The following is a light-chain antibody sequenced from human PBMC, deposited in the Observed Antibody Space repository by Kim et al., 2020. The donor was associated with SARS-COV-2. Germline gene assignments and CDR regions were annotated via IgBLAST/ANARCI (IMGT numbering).Light chain of an antibody. J-gene: IGLJ3*02. CDR3: ATWDDSMNGWV. V-gene: IGLV1-44*01. CDR2: RNN. Sequence: RVTISCSGSSSNIGSNSVSWYQRRPGTAPKLLIYRNNQRPSGVPDRFSGSTSGTSASLDISGLQSEDEADYYCATWDDSMNGWVFGGGTKLTVL. CDR1: SSNIGSNS.